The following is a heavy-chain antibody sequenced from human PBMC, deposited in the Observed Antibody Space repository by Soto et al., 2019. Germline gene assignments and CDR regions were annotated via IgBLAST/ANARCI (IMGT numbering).Heavy chain of an antibody. CDR2: IWYDGSNK. CDR3: ARGFGGWQKDAFDI. J-gene: IGHJ3*02. Sequence: QVQLVESGGGVVQPGRSLRLSCAASGFTFSSYGMHWVRQAPGKGLEWVAVIWYDGSNKYYADSVKGRFTISRDNSKNTLYLQMNSLRAEDTAVYYCARGFGGWQKDAFDIWGQGTMVTVSS. D-gene: IGHD6-19*01. CDR1: GFTFSSYG. V-gene: IGHV3-33*01.